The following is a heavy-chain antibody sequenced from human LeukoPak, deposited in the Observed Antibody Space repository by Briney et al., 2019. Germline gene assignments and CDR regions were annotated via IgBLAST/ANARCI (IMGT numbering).Heavy chain of an antibody. J-gene: IGHJ4*02. CDR2: IYYSGST. CDR1: GGSISSSSYY. Sequence: SETLSLTCTVSGGSISSSSYYWGWIRQPPGKGLEWIGYIYYSGSTYYNPSLKSRVTISVDTSKNQFSLKLSSVTAADTAVYYCARGSGYSYGIDYWGQGTLVTVSS. CDR3: ARGSGYSYGIDY. V-gene: IGHV4-30-4*08. D-gene: IGHD5-18*01.